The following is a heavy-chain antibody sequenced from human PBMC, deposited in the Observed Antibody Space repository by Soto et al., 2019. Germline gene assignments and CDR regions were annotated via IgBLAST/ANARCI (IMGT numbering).Heavy chain of an antibody. CDR2: ISGSGGST. V-gene: IGHV3-23*01. CDR1: GIPFTAYA. D-gene: IGHD2-2*01. Sequence: PGGSLRLSCAASGIPFTAYAMSWVRQAPGKGLEWVSSISGSGGSTYYADSVKGRLTISRDNSKNTLYLQMNSLRAEDTAVYYCATIIIPAATNFYWGQGTLVTVSS. CDR3: ATIIIPAATNFY. J-gene: IGHJ4*02.